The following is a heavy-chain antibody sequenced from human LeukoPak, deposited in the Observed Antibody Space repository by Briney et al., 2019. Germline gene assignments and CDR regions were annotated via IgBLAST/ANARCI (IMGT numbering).Heavy chain of an antibody. CDR3: ARGRGSYSSKLDY. Sequence: SETLSLTCTVSGGSVSSSGSYYWSWIRQPPGKGLEWIGYIYYSGSTNYNPSLKSRVTISVDTSNNQFSLKLNSVTAADTALYYCARGRGSYSSKLDYWGQGILVTVSS. V-gene: IGHV4-61*01. D-gene: IGHD3-16*01. CDR1: GGSVSSSGSYY. J-gene: IGHJ4*02. CDR2: IYYSGST.